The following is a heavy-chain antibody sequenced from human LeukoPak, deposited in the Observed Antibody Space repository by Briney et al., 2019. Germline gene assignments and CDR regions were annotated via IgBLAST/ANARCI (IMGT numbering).Heavy chain of an antibody. J-gene: IGHJ3*02. V-gene: IGHV1-69*01. CDR3: AREGYCGGDCYYYDAFDI. D-gene: IGHD2-21*01. Sequence: SVKVSCKASGGTFSSYAISWVRQAPGQGHEWMGGIIPIFGTANYAQKFQGRVTITADESTSTAYMELSSLRSEDTAVYYCAREGYCGGDCYYYDAFDIWGQGTMVTVSS. CDR2: IIPIFGTA. CDR1: GGTFSSYA.